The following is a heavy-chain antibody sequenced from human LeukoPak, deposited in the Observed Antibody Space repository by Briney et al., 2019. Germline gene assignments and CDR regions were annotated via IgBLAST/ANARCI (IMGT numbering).Heavy chain of an antibody. CDR2: ISSSGKII. CDR3: ARVELDPPQRGHDF. D-gene: IGHD1-1*01. Sequence: GSLRISCAASGITFSSYEMNWVRQAPGKGLEWVSYISSSGKIIYYADSVEGRFTISRDNAKNLLYLEMNSLRAEDTAVYYCARVELDPPQRGHDFWGQGTLVTVSS. V-gene: IGHV3-48*03. CDR1: GITFSSYE. J-gene: IGHJ4*02.